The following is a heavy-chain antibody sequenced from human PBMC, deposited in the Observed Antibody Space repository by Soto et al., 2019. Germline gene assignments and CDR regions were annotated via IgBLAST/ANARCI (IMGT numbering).Heavy chain of an antibody. D-gene: IGHD4-17*01. CDR2: MNHNSGNT. Sequence: QVQLVQSGAEVKKPGASVKVSCKASGYTFTSYDINWVRQATGQGLEYLGWMNHNSGNTAYVQKFQGRVTMTWDTSTTTAYMELSSLRSEDTAVYFGARGIKYGAYSRWFDPWGQGTLVTVSS. CDR3: ARGIKYGAYSRWFDP. J-gene: IGHJ5*02. V-gene: IGHV1-8*01. CDR1: GYTFTSYD.